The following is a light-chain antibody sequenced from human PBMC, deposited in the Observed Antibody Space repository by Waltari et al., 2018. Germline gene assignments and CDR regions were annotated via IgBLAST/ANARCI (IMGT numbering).Light chain of an antibody. CDR2: DLT. V-gene: IGLV2-14*03. CDR3: SSYTSTGTLV. CDR1: TSDIGSYNY. J-gene: IGLJ2*01. Sequence: QSALTQPASVSGSLGQSITISCTGTTSDIGSYNYVSWYQQHPGKAPNLLIYDLTQRPSVVSDRFSGSRSGYTASLTISGLQAEDVTDYYCSSYTSTGTLVFGGGTKLTVL.